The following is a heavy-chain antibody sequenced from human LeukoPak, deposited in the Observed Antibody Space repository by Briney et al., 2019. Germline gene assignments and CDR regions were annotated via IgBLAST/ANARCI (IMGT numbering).Heavy chain of an antibody. Sequence: PGGSLRLSCAASGFTFSSYAMSWVRQAPGKGLEWVSAISGSGGSTYYADSVKGRFTISRDNSKNTLYLQMNSLRADDTGVYYCAKAMARGWYLSGTSMDVWGKGTTVTVSS. CDR2: ISGSGGST. V-gene: IGHV3-23*01. D-gene: IGHD6-19*01. J-gene: IGHJ6*03. CDR3: AKAMARGWYLSGTSMDV. CDR1: GFTFSSYA.